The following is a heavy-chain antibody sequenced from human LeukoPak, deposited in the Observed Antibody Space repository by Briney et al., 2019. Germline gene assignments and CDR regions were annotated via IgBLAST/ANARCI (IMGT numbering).Heavy chain of an antibody. J-gene: IGHJ4*02. D-gene: IGHD6-13*01. CDR3: ARDRIAAAGTRIWYFDY. CDR2: IYTSGST. Sequence: SETLSLTCTVSGGSISSGSYYWSWIRQPAGKGLEWIGRIYTSGSTNYNPSLKSRVTISVDTSKNQFSLKLSSVTAADTAVYYCARDRIAAAGTRIWYFDYWGQGTLVTVSS. V-gene: IGHV4-61*02. CDR1: GGSISSGSYY.